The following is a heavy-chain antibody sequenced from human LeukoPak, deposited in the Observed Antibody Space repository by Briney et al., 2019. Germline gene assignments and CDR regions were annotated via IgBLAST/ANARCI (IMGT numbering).Heavy chain of an antibody. CDR3: ARDMRPSCVFDL. Sequence: GGSLRLSCAASGFTVSSNYMSWVRQAPGKGLEWVSVIYSGGSTYYADSVKGRFTISRDNSKDTLYLQMNSLRAEDTAVYYCARDMRPSCVFDLWGRGTLVTVSS. V-gene: IGHV3-53*01. J-gene: IGHJ2*01. CDR2: IYSGGST. CDR1: GFTVSSNY. D-gene: IGHD2-2*01.